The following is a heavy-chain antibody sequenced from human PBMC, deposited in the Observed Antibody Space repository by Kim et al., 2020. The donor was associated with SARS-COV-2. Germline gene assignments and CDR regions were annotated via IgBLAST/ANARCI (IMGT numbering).Heavy chain of an antibody. V-gene: IGHV1-18*01. CDR2: ISAYNGNT. CDR1: GYTFTSYG. CDR3: ARYCSSTSCSHINWFDP. Sequence: ASVKVSCKASGYTFTSYGISWVRQAPGQGLEWMGWISAYNGNTNYAQKLQGRVTMTTDTSTSTAYMELRSLRSDDTAVYYCARYCSSTSCSHINWFDPWGQGTLVTVSS. D-gene: IGHD2-2*01. J-gene: IGHJ5*02.